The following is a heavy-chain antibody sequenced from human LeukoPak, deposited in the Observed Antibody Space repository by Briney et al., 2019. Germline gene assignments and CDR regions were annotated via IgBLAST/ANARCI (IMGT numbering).Heavy chain of an antibody. CDR3: AKGLQRVVTATAFWFDP. CDR2: IYYTGST. Sequence: SETLSLTCTISGSSISSYYWSWIRQPPGKGLEWIGYIYYTGSTNYNPSLESRVTISLDTSKNQFSLKLSSVTAADTAVYYCAKGLQRVVTATAFWFDPWGQGTLVTVSS. V-gene: IGHV4-59*01. D-gene: IGHD4-23*01. J-gene: IGHJ5*02. CDR1: GSSISSYY.